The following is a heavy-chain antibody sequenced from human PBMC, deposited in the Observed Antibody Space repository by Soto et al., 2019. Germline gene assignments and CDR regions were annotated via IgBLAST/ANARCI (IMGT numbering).Heavy chain of an antibody. D-gene: IGHD3-9*01. CDR3: AKGAYNDILTGYFYFDN. Sequence: PGGSLRLSCAASGFTFSNYAMSWVRQAPGKGLEWVSLISASGDRTYYADSVKGRSTISRDNSKNTLYVQMNSLRAEDTAVYYCAKGAYNDILTGYFYFDNWGQGTLVTVSS. CDR1: GFTFSNYA. J-gene: IGHJ4*02. V-gene: IGHV3-23*01. CDR2: ISASGDRT.